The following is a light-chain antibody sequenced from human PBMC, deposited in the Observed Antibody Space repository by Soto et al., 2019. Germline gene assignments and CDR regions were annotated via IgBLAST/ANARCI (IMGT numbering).Light chain of an antibody. J-gene: IGKJ4*01. Sequence: DIQMTQSPSTLSASIGDRVTITCRASQNIYKWLAWYQQKTQKAPKLLIFEAAALETGVSPRFSGSGSETEFTLTISSLPPDDFATYYCQQYERYPLTFGGGTKVE. CDR3: QQYERYPLT. V-gene: IGKV1-5*01. CDR2: EAA. CDR1: QNIYKW.